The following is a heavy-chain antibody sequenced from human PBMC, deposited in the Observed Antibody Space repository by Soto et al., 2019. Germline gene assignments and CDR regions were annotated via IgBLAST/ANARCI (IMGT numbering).Heavy chain of an antibody. CDR3: ARPDEGSYSSNHHYYYALDV. Sequence: QVQLLQSGAEVKKPGSSVKVSCTVSGGIFRRYAISWVRQAPGQGLEWLGGIVPTFGTTNYAQKFQGRVTITADESTSTAYMDLSSLRSDDTAVYYCARPDEGSYSSNHHYYYALDVWGQGTTVTVSS. D-gene: IGHD3-16*01. V-gene: IGHV1-69*01. CDR1: GGIFRRYA. CDR2: IVPTFGTT. J-gene: IGHJ6*02.